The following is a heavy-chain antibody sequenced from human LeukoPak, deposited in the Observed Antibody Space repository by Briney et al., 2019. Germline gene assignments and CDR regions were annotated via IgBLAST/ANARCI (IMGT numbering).Heavy chain of an antibody. V-gene: IGHV3-21*01. CDR3: ARVNYGSGSTSGYYMDV. D-gene: IGHD3-10*01. CDR2: ISTSSSYI. CDR1: GFTFSSYS. J-gene: IGHJ6*03. Sequence: GGSLRLSCAASGFTFSSYSMNWVRQAPGKGLEWVSSISTSSSYIYYAHSVKGRFTISRDNAKNSLYLQMNSLRAEDTAVYYCARVNYGSGSTSGYYMDVWAKGPRSPSP.